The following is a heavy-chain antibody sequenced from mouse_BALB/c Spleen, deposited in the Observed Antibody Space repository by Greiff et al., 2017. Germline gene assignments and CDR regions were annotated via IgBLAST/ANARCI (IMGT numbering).Heavy chain of an antibody. CDR2: ISSGGSYT. J-gene: IGHJ4*01. Sequence: EVKLVESGGGLVKPGGSLKLSCAASGFTFSSYAMSWVRQTPEKRLEWVATISSGGSYTYYPDSVKGRFTISRDNAKNTLYLQMSSLRSEDTAMYYCARHDTTATDYYAMDYWGQGTSVTVSS. CDR3: ARHDTTATDYYAMDY. D-gene: IGHD1-2*01. CDR1: GFTFSSYA. V-gene: IGHV5-9-3*01.